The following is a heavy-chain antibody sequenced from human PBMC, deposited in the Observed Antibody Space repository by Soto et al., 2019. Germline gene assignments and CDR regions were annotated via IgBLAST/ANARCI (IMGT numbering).Heavy chain of an antibody. CDR1: GDSVSDNSAA. V-gene: IGHV6-1*01. CDR2: TYFRSKWYS. CDR3: VRDGYSSSYDFDF. J-gene: IGHJ4*02. D-gene: IGHD6-6*01. Sequence: TLSLTCVVSGDSVSDNSAAWNWIRQSPSRGLEWLGRTYFRSKWYSDYAESVKSRITISADTSKNLFSLQLNFVTPDDTAVYYCVRDGYSSSYDFDFWGQGTLVTVSS.